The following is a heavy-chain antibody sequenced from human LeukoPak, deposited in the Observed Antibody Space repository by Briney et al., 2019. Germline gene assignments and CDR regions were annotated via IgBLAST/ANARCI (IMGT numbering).Heavy chain of an antibody. J-gene: IGHJ6*02. Sequence: PSQTLSLTCTVSGGSISSGGYYWSWIRQHPGKGLEWIGYIYYSGSTYYNPSLKSRVTISVDTSKNQFSLKLSSVTAADTAVYYCARVGPVDTAMVTPFSLGMDVWGQGTRSPSP. D-gene: IGHD5-18*01. CDR1: GGSISSGGYY. CDR2: IYYSGST. V-gene: IGHV4-31*03. CDR3: ARVGPVDTAMVTPFSLGMDV.